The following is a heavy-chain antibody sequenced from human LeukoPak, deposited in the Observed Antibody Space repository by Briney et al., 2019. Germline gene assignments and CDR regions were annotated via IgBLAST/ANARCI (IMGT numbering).Heavy chain of an antibody. D-gene: IGHD3-10*01. V-gene: IGHV4-38-2*01. CDR3: ARGNQKVYYYGSGSGLSQFRLFDY. Sequence: SETLSLTCDVSGYSITNHHHWGWIRQPPGRGLEWIGNVFHSGTAYYNPSLKSRVTISVDTSKNQFSLKLSSVTAADTAVYYCARGNQKVYYYGSGSGLSQFRLFDYWGQGTLVTVSS. J-gene: IGHJ4*02. CDR2: VFHSGTA. CDR1: GYSITNHHH.